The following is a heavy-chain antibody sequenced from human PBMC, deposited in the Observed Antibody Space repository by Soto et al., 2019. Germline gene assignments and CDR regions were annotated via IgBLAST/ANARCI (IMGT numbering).Heavy chain of an antibody. D-gene: IGHD3-22*01. J-gene: IGHJ4*02. CDR3: AKGLYDSSAGPDY. V-gene: IGHV3-30*18. CDR2: ISYDGSNK. CDR1: GFTFSSYG. Sequence: GGSLRLSCAASGFTFSSYGMHWVRQAPGKGLEWVAVISYDGSNKYYADSVKGRFTVSRDNSKNTLYLQMNSLRAEDTAVYYCAKGLYDSSAGPDYWGQGTLVTVSS.